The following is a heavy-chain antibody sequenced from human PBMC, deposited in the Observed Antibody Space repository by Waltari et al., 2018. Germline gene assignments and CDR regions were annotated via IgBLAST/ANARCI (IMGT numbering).Heavy chain of an antibody. J-gene: IGHJ3*02. V-gene: IGHV1-8*02. Sequence: QVQLVQSGAEVKKPGASVQVSCTASGYTITSYVINWVRQATGQGLEWMGWMNPNSGNTGYAQKFQGRVTMTRNTSVSTAYMELSSLRSEDTAVYYCARGVVAFDIWGQGTMVTVSS. CDR2: MNPNSGNT. CDR1: GYTITSYV. D-gene: IGHD6-6*01. CDR3: ARGVVAFDI.